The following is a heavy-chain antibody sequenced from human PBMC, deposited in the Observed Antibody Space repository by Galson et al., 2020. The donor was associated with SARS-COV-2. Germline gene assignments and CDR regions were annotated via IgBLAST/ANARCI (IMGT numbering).Heavy chain of an antibody. CDR3: ATWSLGFCTSTTCRPNPFDI. CDR2: IIPLFGTP. CDR1: GGTFSNYV. V-gene: IGHV1-69*06. D-gene: IGHD2-2*01. J-gene: IGHJ3*02. Sequence: SVKVSCKTSGGTFSNYVINWVRQAPGQGLEWMGGIIPLFGTPNYAQRFRGRVTITADKSTTTAYMELTSLGSEDTAIYYCATWSLGFCTSTTCRPNPFDIRGQGTKVTVSS.